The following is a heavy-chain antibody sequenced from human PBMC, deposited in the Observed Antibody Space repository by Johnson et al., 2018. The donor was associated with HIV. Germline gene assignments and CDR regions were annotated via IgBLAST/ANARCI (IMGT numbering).Heavy chain of an antibody. CDR2: IYSGGST. CDR1: GFTVSSNY. J-gene: IGHJ3*02. V-gene: IGHV3-53*01. Sequence: VQLVESGGGLIQPGESLRLSCAASGFTVSSNYMSWVRQAPGKGLEWVSVIYSGGSTYYADSVKGRFTISRDNSKNTLYLQMNSLRAEDTAVYYCARAGRLGYCSGGSCYSPAFDIWGQGTMVTVSS. D-gene: IGHD2-15*01. CDR3: ARAGRLGYCSGGSCYSPAFDI.